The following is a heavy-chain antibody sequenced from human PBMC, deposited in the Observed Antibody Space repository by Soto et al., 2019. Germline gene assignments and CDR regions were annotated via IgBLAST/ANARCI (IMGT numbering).Heavy chain of an antibody. Sequence: EMQLVESGGGLVQPGESLRLSCAASGFTFSRYWMHWVRQSPEKGLVWVSHINTDGSNSNYADSVKGRFTISIDNAKNTLYLQMDGLEAEDTALYYCARAAYSSSWYADFWGQGTLVTVSS. CDR2: INTDGSNS. D-gene: IGHD6-13*01. CDR1: GFTFSRYW. CDR3: ARAAYSSSWYADF. V-gene: IGHV3-74*02. J-gene: IGHJ4*02.